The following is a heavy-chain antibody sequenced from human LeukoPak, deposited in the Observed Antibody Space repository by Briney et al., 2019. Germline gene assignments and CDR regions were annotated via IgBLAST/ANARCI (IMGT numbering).Heavy chain of an antibody. CDR3: ARVTSYFYNTSGDYYFDY. D-gene: IGHD3-22*01. Sequence: GGSLRLSCAASGFMFSNYVMHWVRLAPGKGLERVVVISYDGSNKYYADSVKGRFTISRDNSKNTLYLQMDSLRAEDTAVYYCARVTSYFYNTSGDYYFDYWGQGTLVTVSS. J-gene: IGHJ4*02. CDR1: GFMFSNYV. V-gene: IGHV3-30-3*01. CDR2: ISYDGSNK.